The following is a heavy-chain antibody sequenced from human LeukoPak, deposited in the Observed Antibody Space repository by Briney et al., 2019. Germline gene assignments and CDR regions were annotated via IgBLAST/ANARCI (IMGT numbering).Heavy chain of an antibody. CDR2: IIPIFGTA. D-gene: IGHD3-10*01. J-gene: IGHJ4*02. CDR1: GGTFSSYA. Sequence: SVKVSCKASGGTFSSYAISWVRQAPGQGLEWMGGIIPIFGTANYAQKFQGRVTITTDESTSTAYMGLSSLRSEDTAVYYCAREGRAYYYGSGSYSYWGQGTLVTVSS. V-gene: IGHV1-69*05. CDR3: AREGRAYYYGSGSYSY.